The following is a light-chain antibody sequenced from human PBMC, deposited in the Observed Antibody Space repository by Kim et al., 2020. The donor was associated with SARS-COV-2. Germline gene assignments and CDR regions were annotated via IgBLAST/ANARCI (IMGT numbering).Light chain of an antibody. Sequence: VAVGDRVTITYRASQSITGRLAWYQQKPGKAPKLLIYKVSNLQSGVPSRFSGSGSGTEFTLTISSLHPDDFATYYCQQYQSYPLTFGGGTKVDIK. V-gene: IGKV1-5*03. CDR3: QQYQSYPLT. CDR1: QSITGR. CDR2: KVS. J-gene: IGKJ4*01.